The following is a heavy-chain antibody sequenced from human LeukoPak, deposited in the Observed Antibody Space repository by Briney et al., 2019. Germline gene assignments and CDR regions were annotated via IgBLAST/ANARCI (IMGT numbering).Heavy chain of an antibody. CDR2: ISGSGGST. D-gene: IGHD3-9*01. CDR3: AKDVGFSDILTGYYNPNDAFDI. J-gene: IGHJ3*02. CDR1: GFTFSSYG. Sequence: GGSLRLSCAASGFTFSSYGMSWVRQAPGKGLEWVSAISGSGGSTYYADSVKGRFTISRDNSKNTLYLQMNSLRAEDTAVYYCAKDVGFSDILTGYYNPNDAFDIWGQGTMVTVSS. V-gene: IGHV3-23*01.